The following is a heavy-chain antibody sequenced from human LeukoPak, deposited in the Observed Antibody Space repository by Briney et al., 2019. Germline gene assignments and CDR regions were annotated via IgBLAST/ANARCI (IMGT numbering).Heavy chain of an antibody. CDR2: FSGSGGST. V-gene: IGHV3-23*01. CDR3: AKGITFGGVIVCAFDI. D-gene: IGHD3-16*02. Sequence: GGSLRLSCAASGFTFSSYAMSWVRQAPGKGLKWVSAFSGSGGSTYYADSVKGRFTISRDNSKNTLYLQMNSLRAEDTAVYYCAKGITFGGVIVCAFDIWAKGQWSPSLQ. J-gene: IGHJ3*02. CDR1: GFTFSSYA.